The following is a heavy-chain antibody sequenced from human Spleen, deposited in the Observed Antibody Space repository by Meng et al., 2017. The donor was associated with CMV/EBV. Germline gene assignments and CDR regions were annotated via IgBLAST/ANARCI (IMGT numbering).Heavy chain of an antibody. Sequence: EVQLVESGGGVVQPGGFLRLSCAASGFTFSRYSMNWVRQAPGKGLEWVSSISSSSSYIYYADSVKGRFTISRDNAKNSLYLQMNSLRAEDTAVYYCARGNSHFDYWGQGTLVTVAS. CDR1: GFTFSRYS. J-gene: IGHJ4*02. V-gene: IGHV3-21*01. D-gene: IGHD4-23*01. CDR2: ISSSSSYI. CDR3: ARGNSHFDY.